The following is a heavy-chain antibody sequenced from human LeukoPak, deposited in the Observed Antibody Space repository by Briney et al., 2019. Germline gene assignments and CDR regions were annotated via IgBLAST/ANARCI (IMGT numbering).Heavy chain of an antibody. Sequence: GASVKVSCKASGYTFTSYGISWVRQAPGQGLEWMGWISAYNGNTNYAQKLQGRVTMTTDTSTSTAYMELRSLRSVDTAVYYCARDDGAYCGGDCYPDYWGQGTLVTVSS. V-gene: IGHV1-18*01. CDR2: ISAYNGNT. J-gene: IGHJ4*02. D-gene: IGHD2-21*02. CDR3: ARDDGAYCGGDCYPDY. CDR1: GYTFTSYG.